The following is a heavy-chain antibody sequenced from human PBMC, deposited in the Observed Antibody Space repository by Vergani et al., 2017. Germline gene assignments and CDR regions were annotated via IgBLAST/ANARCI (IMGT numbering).Heavy chain of an antibody. D-gene: IGHD5-18*01. CDR3: ARCRYLGDYGYDGLDI. V-gene: IGHV1-2*02. J-gene: IGHJ3*02. CDR1: GDSFTAYY. CDR2: IRPDSGAT. Sequence: QVHLLQSGAEVKKPGASVRVSCRASGDSFTAYYIHWVRQTPGQGLQWMGWIRPDSGATRYAQNFQDRDTMTRDTSIRASYMDLNVLTSDATAVYYCARCRYLGDYGYDGLDIWGQGTVVTVSS.